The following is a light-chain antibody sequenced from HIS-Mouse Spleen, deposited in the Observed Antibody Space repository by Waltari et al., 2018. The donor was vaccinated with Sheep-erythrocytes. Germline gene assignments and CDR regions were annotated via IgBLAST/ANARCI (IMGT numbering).Light chain of an antibody. CDR3: SSYAGSNNFV. Sequence: QSALTQPPSASWSPGQSVTISCTGTSSDVGGYNYVSWYQQHPGKAPNLMIYEVSKRPSGVPDRFSGSKSGNTASLTVSGLQAEDEADYYCSSYAGSNNFVFGTGTKVTVL. V-gene: IGLV2-8*01. CDR2: EVS. CDR1: SSDVGGYNY. J-gene: IGLJ1*01.